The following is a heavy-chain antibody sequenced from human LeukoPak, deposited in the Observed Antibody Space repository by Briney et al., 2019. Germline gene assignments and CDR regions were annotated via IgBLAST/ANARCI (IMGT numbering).Heavy chain of an antibody. J-gene: IGHJ6*03. CDR2: IYYSGST. V-gene: IGHV4-59*08. CDR3: ARRIAVAGTGGYYYYYMDV. Sequence: PSETLSLTCTVSGGSISSYYWSWIRQPPGKGLEWIGYIYYSGSTNYNPSLKSRVTISVDTSKNQFSLRLSSVTAADTAVYYCARRIAVAGTGGYYYYYMDVWGKGTTVTVS. D-gene: IGHD6-19*01. CDR1: GGSISSYY.